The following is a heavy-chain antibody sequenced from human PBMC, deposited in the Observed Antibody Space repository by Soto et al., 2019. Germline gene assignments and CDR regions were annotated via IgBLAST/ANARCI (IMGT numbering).Heavy chain of an antibody. CDR3: ARDDAIFGVVPSYGMDV. J-gene: IGHJ6*02. CDR1: GYTFTGYY. Sequence: ASVKVSCKASGYTFTGYYMHWVRQAPGQGLEWMGWINPNSGGTNYAQKFQGRVTMTRDTSISTAYMELSRLRSDDTAVYYCARDDAIFGVVPSYGMDVWRQGTTVTVSS. D-gene: IGHD3-3*01. CDR2: INPNSGGT. V-gene: IGHV1-2*02.